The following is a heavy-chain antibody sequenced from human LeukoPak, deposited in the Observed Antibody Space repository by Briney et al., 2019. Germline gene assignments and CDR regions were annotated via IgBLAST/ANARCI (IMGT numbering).Heavy chain of an antibody. D-gene: IGHD2-15*01. CDR3: TRGKGDQGWY. CDR1: GFTFGDYA. V-gene: IGHV3-49*03. CDR2: IRSKAYGGTT. J-gene: IGHJ4*02. Sequence: GRSLRLSCTASGFTFGDYAMSWFRQAPGKGLEWVSFIRSKAYGGTTEYAASVKGRFTISRDDSKSIAYLQMNSLKTEDTAVYYCTRGKGDQGWYWGQGTLVTVSS.